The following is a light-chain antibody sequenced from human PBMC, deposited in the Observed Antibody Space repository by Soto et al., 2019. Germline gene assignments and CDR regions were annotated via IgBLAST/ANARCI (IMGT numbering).Light chain of an antibody. CDR1: QSVSSNY. CDR3: QQYGTSPWT. V-gene: IGKV3-20*01. CDR2: IAS. J-gene: IGKJ1*01. Sequence: EIVLTQSPGTLSLFPGERATLSCRATQSVSSNYLAWYQQKPGQAPRLLIYIASSRATGIPDRFSGSGSGTDFTLTISTVEPEDFAVYYFQQYGTSPWTFGQWTKVEFK.